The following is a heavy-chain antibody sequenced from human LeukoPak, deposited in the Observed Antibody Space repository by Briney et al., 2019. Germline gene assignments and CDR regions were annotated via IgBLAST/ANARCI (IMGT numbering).Heavy chain of an antibody. J-gene: IGHJ4*02. V-gene: IGHV3-15*01. D-gene: IGHD2-2*02. CDR1: GFSFSSYL. Sequence: GGSLRLSCAASGFSFSSYLMTWVRQAPGKGLKWVGRIKSKTDGETTDYTAAVKGRFTISRDDSKNTLFLQMNNLKTEDTAVYYCTTHPLVVAAAIEAYWGQGTLVTVSS. CDR3: TTHPLVVAAAIEAY. CDR2: IKSKTDGETT.